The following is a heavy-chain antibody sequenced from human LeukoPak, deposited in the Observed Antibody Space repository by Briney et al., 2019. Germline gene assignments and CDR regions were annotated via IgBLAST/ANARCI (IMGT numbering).Heavy chain of an antibody. Sequence: GGSLRLSCAASGFTFSSYAMHWVRQAPGKGLEWVSGISWNSGSIGYADSVKGRFTISRDNAKNSLYLQMNSLRAEDTALYYCAKDNRPLYSSGWYYFDYWGQGTLVTVSS. J-gene: IGHJ4*02. CDR3: AKDNRPLYSSGWYYFDY. V-gene: IGHV3-9*01. CDR2: ISWNSGSI. D-gene: IGHD6-19*01. CDR1: GFTFSSYA.